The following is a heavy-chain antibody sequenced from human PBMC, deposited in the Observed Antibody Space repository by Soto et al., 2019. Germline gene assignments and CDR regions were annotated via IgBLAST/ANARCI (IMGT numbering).Heavy chain of an antibody. CDR2: IYWDDDK. CDR1: GFSLSTSGVG. Sequence: QITLKESGPTLVKPTQTLTLTCTFSGFSLSTSGVGVGWILQPPGKALEWLALIYWDDDKRYSPSLKSRLTTTKDTSKNQVVITMTNMDPVDTATYYCEQCVYSYGNYGMDVWGQGTTVTVS. V-gene: IGHV2-5*02. J-gene: IGHJ6*02. D-gene: IGHD5-18*01. CDR3: EQCVYSYGNYGMDV.